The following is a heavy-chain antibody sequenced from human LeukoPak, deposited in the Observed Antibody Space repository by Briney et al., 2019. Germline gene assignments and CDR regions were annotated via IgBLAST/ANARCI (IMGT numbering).Heavy chain of an antibody. CDR2: ISAYNGNT. D-gene: IGHD3-22*01. CDR3: ARVRYYDSSGYSYADY. J-gene: IGHJ4*02. CDR1: GYTFTSYG. Sequence: GASVKVSCKASGYTFTSYGISWVRQAPGQGLEWMGWISAYNGNTNYAQKLQGRVTMTTDTSTSTAYMELRSLRSDDTAVYYCARVRYYDSSGYSYADYWGQGTLVTVSS. V-gene: IGHV1-18*01.